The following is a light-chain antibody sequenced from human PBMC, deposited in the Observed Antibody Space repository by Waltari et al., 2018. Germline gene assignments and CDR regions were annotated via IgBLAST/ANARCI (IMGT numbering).Light chain of an antibody. CDR2: RNI. Sequence: QSALSQPPSASGTPGQRVTISCSGSRSNIGTNFVYWSQHLPGTAPKLLIHRNIHRPSGVPDRFSGSKSGTSASLDISGLRSEDEADYYCAAWDDNLGGTWVFGGGTKLTVL. CDR1: RSNIGTNF. V-gene: IGLV1-47*01. J-gene: IGLJ3*02. CDR3: AAWDDNLGGTWV.